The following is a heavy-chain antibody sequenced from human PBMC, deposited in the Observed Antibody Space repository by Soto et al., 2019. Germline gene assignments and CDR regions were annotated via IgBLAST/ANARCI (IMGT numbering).Heavy chain of an antibody. CDR1: SGACSGYY. J-gene: IGHJ4*02. CDR2: ISQSGNT. CDR3: ARAPKVSGSSQTRPDF. V-gene: IGHV4-34*01. D-gene: IGHD6-6*01. Sequence: SETLSLTCSIYSGACSGYYWSWIRQPPGKGLEWIGEISQSGNTDYSPSLKSRVSMSIDTSMKQFSLNLASVSAADTAVYYCARAPKVSGSSQTRPDFSGQGTLVT.